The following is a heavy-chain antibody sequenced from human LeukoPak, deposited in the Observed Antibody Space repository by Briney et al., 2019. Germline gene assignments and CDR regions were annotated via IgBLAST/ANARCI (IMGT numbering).Heavy chain of an antibody. D-gene: IGHD3-10*01. CDR2: INHSGST. CDR1: GGSFSGYY. Sequence: SETLSLTCAVYGGSFSGYYWSWIRQPPGKGLEWIGEINHSGSTNYNPSLKSRVTISVDTSKNQFSLKLSSVTAADTAVYYCATNLLYGSGSYYRYWGQGTLVTVSS. V-gene: IGHV4-34*01. CDR3: ATNLLYGSGSYYRY. J-gene: IGHJ4*02.